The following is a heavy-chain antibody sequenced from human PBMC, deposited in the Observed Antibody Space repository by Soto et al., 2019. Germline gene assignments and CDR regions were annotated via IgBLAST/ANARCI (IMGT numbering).Heavy chain of an antibody. D-gene: IGHD1-20*01. CDR2: IYAGGNT. CDR1: GFSVTSNY. V-gene: IGHV3-66*01. J-gene: IGHJ4*02. Sequence: GGSLRLSCTASGFSVTSNYMTWVRQAPGKGLECVSVIYAGGNTYYADSVKGRFTISSDNARNSLYLQMNRLGVDDTALYFRARATYNWNHEYWGQGTQVTVSS. CDR3: ARATYNWNHEY.